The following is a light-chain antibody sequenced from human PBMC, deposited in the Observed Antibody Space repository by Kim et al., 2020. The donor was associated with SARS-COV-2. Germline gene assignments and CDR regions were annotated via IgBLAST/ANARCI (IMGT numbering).Light chain of an antibody. CDR1: SSDVSGFKY. V-gene: IGLV2-14*04. CDR3: TSYTSTITWV. Sequence: GPSITSTCTGTSSDVSGFKYISWYQQHPGKAPKLMIYGVSKRPSGVSNRFSGSKSGNTASLTISGLQAEDEADYYCTSYTSTITWVFGGGTQLTVL. J-gene: IGLJ3*02. CDR2: GVS.